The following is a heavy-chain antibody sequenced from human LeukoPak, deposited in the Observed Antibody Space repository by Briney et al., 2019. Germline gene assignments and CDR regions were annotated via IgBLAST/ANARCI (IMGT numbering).Heavy chain of an antibody. CDR1: GFIFSSFE. J-gene: IGHJ4*02. Sequence: PGGSLRLSCAASGFIFSSFEVNWVRQAPGKGLEWVSSSTSSDNIHYADAVKGRFTSSRDNAKNSVYLQMNSLRAEDTAVYYCVSHGTDDYDSSGYLRPWGQGTLVTVSS. D-gene: IGHD3-22*01. V-gene: IGHV3-48*03. CDR3: VSHGTDDYDSSGYLRP. CDR2: STSSDNI.